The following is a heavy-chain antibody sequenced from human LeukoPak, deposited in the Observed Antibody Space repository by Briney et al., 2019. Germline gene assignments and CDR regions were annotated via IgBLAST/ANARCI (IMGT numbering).Heavy chain of an antibody. CDR1: GYTLTELS. J-gene: IGHJ6*02. V-gene: IGHV1-24*01. D-gene: IGHD6-19*01. CDR3: ATSSLAVGGQGFYGMDV. CDR2: FDPKDGET. Sequence: ASVKVSCKVSGYTLTELSMHWVRQAPGKGLEWMGGFDPKDGETIYAQKFQGRVTMTEDTSTDTAYMELSSLRSEDTAVYYCATSSLAVGGQGFYGMDVWGRGTTVTVSS.